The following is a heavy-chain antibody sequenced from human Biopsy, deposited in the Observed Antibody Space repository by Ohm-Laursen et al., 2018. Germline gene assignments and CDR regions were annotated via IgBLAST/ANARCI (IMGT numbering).Heavy chain of an antibody. Sequence: SDTLSLTCAVSGYSVTNDYYWGWIRQPPGKGLEWIGNIYYDGITYYNPSLKSRVAMSVDTSKNQFSLRLTSVTAADTAVYYCARVAGGYAYYYGMDVWGQGTTVRVSS. CDR2: IYYDGIT. D-gene: IGHD5-12*01. CDR1: GYSVTNDYY. V-gene: IGHV4-38-2*01. J-gene: IGHJ6*02. CDR3: ARVAGGYAYYYGMDV.